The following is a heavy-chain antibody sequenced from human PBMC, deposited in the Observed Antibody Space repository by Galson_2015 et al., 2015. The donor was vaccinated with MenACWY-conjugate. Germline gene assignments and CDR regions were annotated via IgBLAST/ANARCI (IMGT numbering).Heavy chain of an antibody. V-gene: IGHV3-7*03. CDR3: ARGHYGMVV. CDR2: IKKDGSEK. Sequence: SLRLSCAASGFTFRNYWMTWVRQAPGKGLEWVASIKKDGSEKYYVDSVKGRFTISRDNAKNSLYLEMNSLRVVDTAVYSCARGHYGMVVRGQGTTVTASS. J-gene: IGHJ6*02. CDR1: GFTFRNYW.